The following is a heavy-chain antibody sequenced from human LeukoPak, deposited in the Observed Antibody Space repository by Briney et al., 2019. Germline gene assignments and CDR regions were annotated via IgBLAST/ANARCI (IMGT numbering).Heavy chain of an antibody. Sequence: SETLSLTCTVSGGSISSYYWSWIRQPPGKGLEWIGYIYYSGSTNYNPSLKSRVTISVDTSKNQFSLKLSSVTAADTAVYYCARDQEGFDYWGQGTLVTVSS. CDR3: ARDQEGFDY. J-gene: IGHJ4*02. V-gene: IGHV4-59*01. CDR1: GGSISSYY. CDR2: IYYSGST.